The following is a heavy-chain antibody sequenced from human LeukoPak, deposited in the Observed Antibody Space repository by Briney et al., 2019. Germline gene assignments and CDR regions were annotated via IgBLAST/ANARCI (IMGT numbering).Heavy chain of an antibody. J-gene: IGHJ4*02. D-gene: IGHD3-10*01. Sequence: GESLKISCQGSGYSFTSYWIGWVRQMPGKGLEWMGIIYPGDSDTRYSPSFQGQVTISADKSTSTAYLQWSSLKASDTAMYYCARHRGGSGSYYNVFVYWGQGTLVTVSS. V-gene: IGHV5-51*01. CDR2: IYPGDSDT. CDR3: ARHRGGSGSYYNVFVY. CDR1: GYSFTSYW.